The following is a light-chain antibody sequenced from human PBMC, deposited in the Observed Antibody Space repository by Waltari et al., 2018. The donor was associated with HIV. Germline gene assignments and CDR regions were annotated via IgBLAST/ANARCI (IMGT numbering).Light chain of an antibody. CDR1: QSVSNY. J-gene: IGKJ5*01. CDR3: QLRSNWPIT. V-gene: IGKV3-11*01. Sequence: EIVLTQSPATLSLSPGERATLSCRASQSVSNYLAWYQQKPGQAPRLLIYAASSRATGIPASFSGSGSGTDFTLTISSLEPGDFAVYYCQLRSNWPITFGQGTRLEIK. CDR2: AAS.